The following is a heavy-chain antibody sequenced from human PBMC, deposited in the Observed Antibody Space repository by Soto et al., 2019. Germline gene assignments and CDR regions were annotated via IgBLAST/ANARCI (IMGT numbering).Heavy chain of an antibody. J-gene: IGHJ5*02. CDR1: GYNFRDYR. D-gene: IGHD2-21*02. CDR2: IGVFGGNT. V-gene: IGHV1-18*01. CDR3: ARVEYGDLIYVDT. Sequence: QVQLEQSGAGVKKPGASVKVSCKASGYNFRDYRITWVRQAPGQGLEWMGWIGVFGGNTDYDQKFQDRVAMTTATSTTTAYLELRSLRSDDTPVYYCARVEYGDLIYVDTWGQGTLVTVSS.